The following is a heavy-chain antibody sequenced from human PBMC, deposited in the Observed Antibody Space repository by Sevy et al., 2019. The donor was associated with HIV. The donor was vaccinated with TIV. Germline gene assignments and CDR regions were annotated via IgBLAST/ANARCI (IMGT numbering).Heavy chain of an antibody. J-gene: IGHJ1*01. CDR3: ETRLGYCSGSSCYPPEYFHH. V-gene: IGHV4-39*01. Sequence: SETLSLTCIVSGGSISSSSYYWGWIRQPPGKGLEWIGSIYYSGNTYYNPSLKSRVTISVDTSKKQFSLKLSSVTAADTAVYYCETRLGYCSGSSCYPPEYFHHWGQGTLVTVSS. CDR2: IYYSGNT. CDR1: GGSISSSSYY. D-gene: IGHD2-15*01.